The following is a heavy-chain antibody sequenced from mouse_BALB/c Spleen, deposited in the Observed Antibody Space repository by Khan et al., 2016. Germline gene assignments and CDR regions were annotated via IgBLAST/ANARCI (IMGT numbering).Heavy chain of an antibody. CDR1: GYSITSHYS. CDR2: IYYSGST. V-gene: IGHV3-1*02. J-gene: IGHJ2*01. D-gene: IGHD3-1*01. Sequence: EVQLQESGPDLVKPSQSLSLTCTVTGYSITSHYSWHWIRHFPGNKLEWMGYIYYSGSTNYNPSLKSRISLTRDTSKHQFFLQLNSVTTEDTATYYCARSSSGYWYYFDYWGQGTTLTVSS. CDR3: ARSSSGYWYYFDY.